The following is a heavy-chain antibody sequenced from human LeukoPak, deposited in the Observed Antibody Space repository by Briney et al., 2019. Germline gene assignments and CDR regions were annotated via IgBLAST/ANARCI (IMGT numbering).Heavy chain of an antibody. CDR1: GYTFTGYY. Sequence: ASVKVSCKTSGYTFTGYYIHWVRQAPGQGLEWMGWINPNSGDTNYAQKFQGRVTITRDTSASTAYMELSSLRSGDMAVYYCARGVYYYDSSGYPAFDIWGQGTMVTVSS. D-gene: IGHD3-22*01. CDR3: ARGVYYYDSSGYPAFDI. CDR2: INPNSGDT. V-gene: IGHV1-2*02. J-gene: IGHJ3*02.